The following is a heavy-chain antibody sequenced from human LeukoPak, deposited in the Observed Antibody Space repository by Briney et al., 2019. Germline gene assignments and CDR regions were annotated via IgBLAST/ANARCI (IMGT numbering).Heavy chain of an antibody. CDR2: IKSKTDGGTT. J-gene: IGHJ6*02. Sequence: GGSLRLSCAASGFTFSNAWMSWVRQAPGKGLEWVGRIKSKTDGGTTDYAAPVKGRFTISRDDSKNTLYLQMNSLRAEDTAVYYCAKGHYGSAGLMDVWGQGTTVTVSS. CDR1: GFTFSNAW. V-gene: IGHV3-15*01. D-gene: IGHD3-22*01. CDR3: AKGHYGSAGLMDV.